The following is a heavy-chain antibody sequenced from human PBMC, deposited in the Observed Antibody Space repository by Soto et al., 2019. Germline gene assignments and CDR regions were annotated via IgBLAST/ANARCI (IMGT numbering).Heavy chain of an antibody. CDR1: GGSISSDDYY. D-gene: IGHD2-8*01. Sequence: SETLSLTCTVSGGSISSDDYYWSWIRQAPWRGLEWIGYIHSSGSIYYNPSLKRRATMSIDTAGNQFSLKFSSVTVADTAVYYCARDLDGLHDYTSGPFPRPGWGQGTLVTVSS. CDR3: ARDLDGLHDYTSGPFPRPG. CDR2: IHSSGSI. V-gene: IGHV4-30-4*01. J-gene: IGHJ1*01.